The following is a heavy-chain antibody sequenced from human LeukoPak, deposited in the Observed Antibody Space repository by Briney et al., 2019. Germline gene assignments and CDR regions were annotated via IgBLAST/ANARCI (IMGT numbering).Heavy chain of an antibody. CDR1: GFTFSSYA. V-gene: IGHV3-23*01. CDR2: ISGSGGST. CDR3: AGGGFSTFTYFDY. J-gene: IGHJ4*02. Sequence: PGGSLRLSCAASGFTFSSYAMSWVRQAPGKGLEWVSAISGSGGSTYYADSVKGRFTISRDNSKNSLYLQMNSLRAEDTAVYYCAGGGFSTFTYFDYWGQGTLVTVSS. D-gene: IGHD2/OR15-2a*01.